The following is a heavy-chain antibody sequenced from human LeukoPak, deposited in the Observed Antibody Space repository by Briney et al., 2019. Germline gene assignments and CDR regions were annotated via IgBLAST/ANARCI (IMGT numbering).Heavy chain of an antibody. CDR3: ASSTEWEPIRDY. D-gene: IGHD1-26*01. J-gene: IGHJ4*02. V-gene: IGHV3-53*01. CDR1: GFTVSSNY. CDR2: IYRDGTT. Sequence: GGSLRPSCAASGFTVSSNYMSWVRQAPGKGLEWVSVIYRDGTTYYADSVKGRFTISRDNSKNTAYLQMNSLRAEDTAVFYCASSTEWEPIRDYWGPGTLVTVSS.